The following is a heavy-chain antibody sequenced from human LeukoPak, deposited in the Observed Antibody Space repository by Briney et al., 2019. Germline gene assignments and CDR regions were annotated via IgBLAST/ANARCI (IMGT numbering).Heavy chain of an antibody. CDR2: IRSKADGATT. V-gene: IGHV3-15*01. CDR1: GFTFSSAW. Sequence: GGSLRLSCAASGFTFSSAWMVWVRQAPGKGLEWLGRIRSKADGATTEFAAAVKDRFTISRDDSKNTVFLQMNSLKADDTAVYYCATALTHNFDYWGQGTLVTVSS. J-gene: IGHJ4*02. CDR3: ATALTHNFDY.